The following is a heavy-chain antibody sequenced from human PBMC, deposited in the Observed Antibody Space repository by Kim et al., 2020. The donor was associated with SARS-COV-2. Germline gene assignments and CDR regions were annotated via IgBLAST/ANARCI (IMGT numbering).Heavy chain of an antibody. D-gene: IGHD1-26*01. CDR3: AKEMVAGAKAYYFDD. Sequence: VKGRFTISRESSRNTVYLQMNSLRVEDTAIYYCAKEMVAGAKAYYFDDWGQGALVTVSS. J-gene: IGHJ4*02. V-gene: IGHV3-23*01.